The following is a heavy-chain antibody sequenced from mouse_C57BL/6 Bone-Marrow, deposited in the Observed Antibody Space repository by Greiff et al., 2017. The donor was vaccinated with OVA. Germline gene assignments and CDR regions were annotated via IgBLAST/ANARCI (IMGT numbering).Heavy chain of an antibody. CDR1: GFTFSDYY. CDR2: ISNGGGST. V-gene: IGHV5-12*01. D-gene: IGHD2-3*01. CDR3: ARTSGYYLFDY. J-gene: IGHJ2*01. Sequence: DVQLVESGGGLVQPGGSLKLSCAASGFTFSDYYMYWVRQTPEKRLEWVAYISNGGGSTYYPDTVKGRFTISRDNAKNTLYLQMSRLKSEDTAMYYCARTSGYYLFDYWGQGTTLTVSS.